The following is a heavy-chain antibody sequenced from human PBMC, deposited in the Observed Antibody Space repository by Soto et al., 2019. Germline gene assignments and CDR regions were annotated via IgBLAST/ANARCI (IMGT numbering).Heavy chain of an antibody. Sequence: GESLKISCKGSGYSFTNDWIAWVRKMPGKGLEWMGIIYPGDSDTRYSPSFQGQVTISADKSINTAYLQWKSLRASDTAMYYCARVSGSYYYGMDVWGQGTTVTVSS. CDR3: ARVSGSYYYGMDV. CDR1: GYSFTNDW. CDR2: IYPGDSDT. J-gene: IGHJ6*02. V-gene: IGHV5-51*01. D-gene: IGHD1-26*01.